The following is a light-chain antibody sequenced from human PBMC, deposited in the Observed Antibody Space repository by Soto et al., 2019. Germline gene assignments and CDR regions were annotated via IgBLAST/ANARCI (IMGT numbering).Light chain of an antibody. J-gene: IGLJ2*01. CDR1: SSNIGAGYD. Sequence: QSVLTQPPSVSGAPGQRVTISCTGSSSNIGAGYDVHWYQQLPGTAPKLLIYGNSNRPSGVPDRFSGSKSGTSASLAITGLQAADEAAYYSQSYYSSLSAVVFGGGTKLTVL. V-gene: IGLV1-40*01. CDR2: GNS. CDR3: QSYYSSLSAVV.